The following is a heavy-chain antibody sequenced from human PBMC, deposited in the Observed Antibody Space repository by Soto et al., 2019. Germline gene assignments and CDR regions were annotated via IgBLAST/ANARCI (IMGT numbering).Heavy chain of an antibody. V-gene: IGHV4-4*02. CDR1: GGSISSSNW. J-gene: IGHJ5*02. D-gene: IGHD2-2*01. Sequence: QVQLQESGPGLVKPSGTLSLTCAVSGGSISSSNWWSWVRQPPGKGLEWIGEIYHSGSTNYNPSLKSRVTISVDKSKNQFSLKLSSVTAADTAVYYCARVSQYQLLMVRYNWFDPWGQGTLVTVSS. CDR3: ARVSQYQLLMVRYNWFDP. CDR2: IYHSGST.